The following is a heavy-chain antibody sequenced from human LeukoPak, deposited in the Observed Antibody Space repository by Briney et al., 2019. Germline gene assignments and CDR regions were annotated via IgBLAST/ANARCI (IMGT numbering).Heavy chain of an antibody. CDR3: AKAWAFWRGYHYAFDI. CDR2: IWYDGSKT. Sequence: GGSLRLSCVTSGFTFKNYGMHWVRQAPGKGLEWVAIIWYDGSKTDYGDSVKGRFTISRDNSKNTLYLQMNSLRVEDTAVYFCAKAWAFWRGYHYAFDIWGQGTMVTVPS. CDR1: GFTFKNYG. V-gene: IGHV3-33*06. D-gene: IGHD3-3*01. J-gene: IGHJ3*02.